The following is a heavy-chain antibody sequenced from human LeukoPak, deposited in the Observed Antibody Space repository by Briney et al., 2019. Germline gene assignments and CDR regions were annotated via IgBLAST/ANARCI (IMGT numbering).Heavy chain of an antibody. Sequence: GASVKVSCKTSGYTFINYGISWVRQAPGQGLEWMAWIGVRNGLIYYAQTFQGRVTLTTDTSTTTAYMELRSLRSDDTAVYYCARDSDYIPDYWGQGTLVTVSS. V-gene: IGHV1-18*01. CDR2: IGVRNGLI. CDR1: GYTFINYG. D-gene: IGHD3-16*01. CDR3: ARDSDYIPDY. J-gene: IGHJ4*02.